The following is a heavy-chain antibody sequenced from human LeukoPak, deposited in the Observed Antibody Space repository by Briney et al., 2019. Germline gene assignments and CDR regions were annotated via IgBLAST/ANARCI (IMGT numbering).Heavy chain of an antibody. V-gene: IGHV4-30-2*01. CDR2: ISHSGGT. D-gene: IGHD5-18*01. CDR3: ARFGYSYGTDY. CDR1: GGSISSADYY. Sequence: PSETLSLTCTVSGGSISSADYYWTWIRQPPGKGLEWIGYISHSGGTYYNSSLLSRVTISADTSKNQFSLKLSSVTAADTAVYYCARFGYSYGTDYWGQGTLVTVSS. J-gene: IGHJ4*02.